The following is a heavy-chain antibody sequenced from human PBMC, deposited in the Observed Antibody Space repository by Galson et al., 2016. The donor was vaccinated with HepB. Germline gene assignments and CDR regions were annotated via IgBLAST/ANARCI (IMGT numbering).Heavy chain of an antibody. CDR3: ARDTNYYYDSSGYYTYYGMDV. D-gene: IGHD3-22*01. Sequence: LRLSCAASGFTVSNHYMSWVRQAPGKGLEWVSIIYSAGTTYYTDSVKDRFTFSRDNFHNTLYLQMNSLRAEDTAVYYCARDTNYYYDSSGYYTYYGMDVWGLGTTVTVSS. CDR1: GFTVSNHY. CDR2: IYSAGTT. J-gene: IGHJ6*02. V-gene: IGHV3-53*01.